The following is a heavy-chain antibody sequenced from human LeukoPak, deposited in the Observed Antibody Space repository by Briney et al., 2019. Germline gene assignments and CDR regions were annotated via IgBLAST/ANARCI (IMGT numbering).Heavy chain of an antibody. CDR1: GYTFTSYY. D-gene: IGHD6-13*01. J-gene: IGHJ4*02. CDR2: INPSGGST. CDR3: ASTLRLTAAAGNFDY. Sequence: GASVKVSCKASGYTFTSYYMHWVRQAPGQRLEWMGIINPSGGSTSYAQKFQGRVTMTRDTSTSTVYMELSSLRSEDTAVYYCASTLRLTAAAGNFDYWGQGTLVTVSS. V-gene: IGHV1-46*03.